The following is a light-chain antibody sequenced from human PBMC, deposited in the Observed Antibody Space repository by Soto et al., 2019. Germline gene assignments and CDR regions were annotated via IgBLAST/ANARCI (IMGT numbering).Light chain of an antibody. CDR1: SSNIGSNI. Sequence: QSVLTQPPSASGTPGQRVTISCSGSSSNIGSNIVNWYQQLPGTAPKLLIYSNNQRPSGVPDRFSGSKSGTSVSLAISGLQSEDEADYYCAAWDDSLNGHVVFGGGTKLTVL. V-gene: IGLV1-44*01. CDR2: SNN. CDR3: AAWDDSLNGHVV. J-gene: IGLJ2*01.